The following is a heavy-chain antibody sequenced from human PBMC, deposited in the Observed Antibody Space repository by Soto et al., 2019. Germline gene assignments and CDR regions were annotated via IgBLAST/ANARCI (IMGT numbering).Heavy chain of an antibody. D-gene: IGHD3-10*01. J-gene: IGHJ4*02. Sequence: QVQLVQSGAEVKKPGSSVKVSCTASEGTFNSYTISWVRQAPGQGLEWMGRVVPILGMADFARKFQGRVMITANKSTSTAYRVLSSLRSDDTALYYCATNYGSGRTHFGYWGQGTLVTVSS. CDR1: EGTFNSYT. CDR3: ATNYGSGRTHFGY. V-gene: IGHV1-69*02. CDR2: VVPILGMA.